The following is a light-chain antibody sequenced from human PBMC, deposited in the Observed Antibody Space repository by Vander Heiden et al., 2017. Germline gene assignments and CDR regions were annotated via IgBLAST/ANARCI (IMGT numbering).Light chain of an antibody. V-gene: IGKV1-39*01. CDR3: QQSYSTPVT. CDR2: SAS. CDR1: QSIINY. J-gene: IGKJ2*01. Sequence: TEITQSPSSLSASEGDRVTITCRTSQSIINYLSWYQQKPGKAPKLLIFSASSLQTGVPSRFSGSGTGTDFTLTISSLQPEDFATYYCQQSYSTPVTFGQGTKLEIK.